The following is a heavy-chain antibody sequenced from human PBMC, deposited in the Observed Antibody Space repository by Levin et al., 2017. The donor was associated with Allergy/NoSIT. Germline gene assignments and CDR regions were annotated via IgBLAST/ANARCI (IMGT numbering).Heavy chain of an antibody. CDR1: GFTFNNCP. V-gene: IGHV3-30-3*01. Sequence: GGSLRLSCAASGFTFNNCPMHWVRQAPGKGLEWVAIISHDGNHKYYADSVKGRFTISRDNSKNTLYLQMSSLRAEDTATYYCARGPQDIVLMVYAMEIDFWGQGTLVTVSS. D-gene: IGHD2-8*01. J-gene: IGHJ4*02. CDR2: ISHDGNHK. CDR3: ARGPQDIVLMVYAMEIDF.